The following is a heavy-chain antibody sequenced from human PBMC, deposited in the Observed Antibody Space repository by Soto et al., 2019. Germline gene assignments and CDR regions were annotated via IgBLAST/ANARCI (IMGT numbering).Heavy chain of an antibody. CDR1: GFTFSSYW. Sequence: GGSLRLSCAASGFTFSSYWMSWVRQAPGKGLEWVANIKQDGSEKYYVDSVKGRFTISRDNAKNSLYLQMNSLRAEDTAVYYCARYWRYYDSGVYYYPVDYWGQGTLVTVSS. CDR3: ARYWRYYDSGVYYYPVDY. D-gene: IGHD3-22*01. CDR2: IKQDGSEK. V-gene: IGHV3-7*03. J-gene: IGHJ4*02.